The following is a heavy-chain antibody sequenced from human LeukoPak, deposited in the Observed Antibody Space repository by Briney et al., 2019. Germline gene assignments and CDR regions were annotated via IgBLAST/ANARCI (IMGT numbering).Heavy chain of an antibody. Sequence: KPSETLSLTCAVYGGSFSGYYWSWIRQPPGKGLEWIGEINHSGSTNYNPSLKSRVTISVDASKNQFSLKLSSVTAADTAVYYCARGRIVVVPAAIRGSYYYYGMDVWGQGTTVPSP. CDR3: ARGRIVVVPAAIRGSYYYYGMDV. CDR2: INHSGST. J-gene: IGHJ6*02. V-gene: IGHV4-34*01. CDR1: GGSFSGYY. D-gene: IGHD2-2*02.